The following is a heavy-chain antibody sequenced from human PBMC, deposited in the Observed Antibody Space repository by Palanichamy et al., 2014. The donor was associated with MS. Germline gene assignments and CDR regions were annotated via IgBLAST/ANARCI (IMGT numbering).Heavy chain of an antibody. CDR1: GFTFDDYA. CDR2: ISWDGGST. J-gene: IGHJ6*02. D-gene: IGHD5-18*01. V-gene: IGHV3-43D*04. Sequence: EVQLVESGGGRGTGLGGPVRLSCTASGFTFDDYAMHWVRQAPGKGLEWVSLISWDGGSTYYADSVKGRFTISRDNSKNSLYLQMNSLRAEDTALYYCAKDASVDTAMVKFDGMDVWGQGTTVTVSS. CDR3: AKDASVDTAMVKFDGMDV.